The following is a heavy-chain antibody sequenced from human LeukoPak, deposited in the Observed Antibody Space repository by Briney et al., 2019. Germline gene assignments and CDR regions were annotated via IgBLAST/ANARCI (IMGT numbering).Heavy chain of an antibody. CDR2: IYYSGST. CDR1: GGSISSSSYY. Sequence: PSETLSLTCTVSGGSISSSSYYWGWIRQPPGKGLEWIGSIYYSGSTYYNPSLKSRVTISVDTSKNQFSLKLSSVTAADTAVYYCARHDVVSRALDIWGPGTMVTVSS. D-gene: IGHD2-15*01. CDR3: ARHDVVSRALDI. J-gene: IGHJ3*02. V-gene: IGHV4-39*01.